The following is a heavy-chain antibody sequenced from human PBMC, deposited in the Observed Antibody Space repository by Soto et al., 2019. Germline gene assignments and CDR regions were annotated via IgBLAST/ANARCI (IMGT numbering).Heavy chain of an antibody. CDR3: ARNWNYAFDI. V-gene: IGHV3-53*01. D-gene: IGHD1-7*01. CDR1: AFTVSSNY. Sequence: GGSLRLSCAASAFTVSSNYMSWVRQAPGKGLEWVSVIYSGNNTSYADSVKGRFTISRDNSKNTPYLQMNSLRAEDTAVYYCARNWNYAFDIWGQGTMVTVSS. CDR2: IYSGNNT. J-gene: IGHJ3*02.